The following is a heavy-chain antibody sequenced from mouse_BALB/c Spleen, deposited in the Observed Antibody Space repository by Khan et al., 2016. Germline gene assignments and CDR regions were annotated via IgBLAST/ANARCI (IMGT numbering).Heavy chain of an antibody. CDR3: ARGDYGRYVVAY. D-gene: IGHD2-1*01. CDR1: GYTFTSYW. CDR2: IYPGDGDA. Sequence: VQLQESGAELARPGASVKLSCKASGYTFTSYWMQWVKQRHGQGLQWIWTIYPGDGDARYTQKFKGKATLTADKSSSTAYMQLSSLSSEDSAVVYVARGDYGRYVVAYWGQGTLVSAS. J-gene: IGHJ3*01. V-gene: IGHV1-87*01.